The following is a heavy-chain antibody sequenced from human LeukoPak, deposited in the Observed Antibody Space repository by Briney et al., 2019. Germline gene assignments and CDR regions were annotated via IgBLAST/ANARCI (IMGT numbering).Heavy chain of an antibody. V-gene: IGHV3-21*01. CDR1: GFTFSSYS. J-gene: IGHJ6*02. CDR3: ARDRWDIVATGWVYGMDV. D-gene: IGHD5-12*01. CDR2: ISSTSSYI. Sequence: GGSLRLSCAASGFTFSSYSFNWVRQAPGKGLEWVSSISSTSSYIYYADSVKGRFTISRDNAKNSVYLQMDSLRAEDTAVYYCARDRWDIVATGWVYGMDVWGQGTTVTVSS.